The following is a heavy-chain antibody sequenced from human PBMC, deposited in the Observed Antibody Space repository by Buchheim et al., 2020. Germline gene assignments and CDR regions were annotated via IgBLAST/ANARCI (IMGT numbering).Heavy chain of an antibody. CDR2: IKSKTDGGTT. Sequence: EVQLVESGGGLVKPGGSLRFSCAASGFTFSNAWMSWVRQAPGKGLEWVGRIKSKTDGGTTDYAAPVKGRLTISRDDAKNTLNLQMNSLKTEDTAVYYCTTDDYYDSSGCWFWGQGTL. J-gene: IGHJ4*02. CDR3: TTDDYYDSSGCWF. D-gene: IGHD3-22*01. V-gene: IGHV3-15*01. CDR1: GFTFSNAW.